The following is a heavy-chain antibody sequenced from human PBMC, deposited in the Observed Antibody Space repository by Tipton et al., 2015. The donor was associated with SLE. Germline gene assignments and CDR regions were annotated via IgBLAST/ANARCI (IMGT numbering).Heavy chain of an antibody. D-gene: IGHD3-3*01. Sequence: TLSLTCTVSGGSISSHYWSWIRQPPGKGLEWIGYIYYSGSTNYNPSLKSRVTISVDTSKNQFSLKLSSVTAADTAIYYCARVLSNTRRITIFAVVKGWFDPWGQGTLVTVSS. CDR1: GGSISSHY. J-gene: IGHJ5*02. CDR3: ARVLSNTRRITIFAVVKGWFDP. CDR2: IYYSGST. V-gene: IGHV4-59*11.